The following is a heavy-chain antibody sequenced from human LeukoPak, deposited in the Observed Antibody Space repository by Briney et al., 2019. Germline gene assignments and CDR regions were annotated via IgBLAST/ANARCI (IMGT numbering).Heavy chain of an antibody. J-gene: IGHJ6*02. CDR2: ISRSGDSL. D-gene: IGHD2/OR15-2a*01. CDR3: AREVVIVPDYYYYGLDV. V-gene: IGHV3-11*01. CDR1: GFTFSNHY. Sequence: GGSLRLSCAASGFTFSNHYMTWIRQAPGKGLEWISFISRSGDSLYYADSVEGRFTISRDNAQDSVYLEMNSLRAEDTAVYYCAREVVIVPDYYYYGLDVWGQGTTVTVSS.